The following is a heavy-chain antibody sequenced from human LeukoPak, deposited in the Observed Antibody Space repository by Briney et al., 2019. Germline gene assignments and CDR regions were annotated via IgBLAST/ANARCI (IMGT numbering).Heavy chain of an antibody. CDR2: INPNSGGT. D-gene: IGHD3-9*01. V-gene: IGHV1-2*02. J-gene: IGHJ4*02. CDR1: GYTFTGYY. Sequence: ASVKVSCKASGYTFTGYYMHWVRQAPGQGLEWMGWINPNSGGTNYAQKFQGRVTMTRDTSISTAYMELSRLRSDDTAVYYCARRPHQLLRYFDWKVPGFDYWGQGTLVTVSS. CDR3: ARRPHQLLRYFDWKVPGFDY.